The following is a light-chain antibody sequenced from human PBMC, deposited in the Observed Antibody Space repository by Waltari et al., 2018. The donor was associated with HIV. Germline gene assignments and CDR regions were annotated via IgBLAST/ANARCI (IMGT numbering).Light chain of an antibody. CDR3: QSADSTTWV. CDR2: KDT. V-gene: IGLV3-25*03. Sequence: SYELTQPPSVSVSPGQTARITCSGDALAKQYAYWYQQKPGQAPILVIYKDTERPSGSPERFSGSSSGTTVTLTISGVQAEDEADYYCQSADSTTWVFGGGTKLTVL. CDR1: ALAKQY. J-gene: IGLJ3*02.